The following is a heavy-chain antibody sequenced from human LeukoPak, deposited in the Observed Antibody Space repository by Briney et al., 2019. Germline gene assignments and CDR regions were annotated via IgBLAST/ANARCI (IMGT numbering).Heavy chain of an antibody. V-gene: IGHV3-15*01. CDR2: IKTMSEGGTT. CDR1: GFTFSNAW. D-gene: IGHD2-15*01. Sequence: GGSLRLSCAASGFTFSNAWMSWVRQAPGKGLEWVGRIKTMSEGGTTDYAAPVKGRFSISRDDPKNTVTLQINSLKTEDTAVYYCATALRITGMDVWGQGSTVTVSS. CDR3: ATALRITGMDV. J-gene: IGHJ6*02.